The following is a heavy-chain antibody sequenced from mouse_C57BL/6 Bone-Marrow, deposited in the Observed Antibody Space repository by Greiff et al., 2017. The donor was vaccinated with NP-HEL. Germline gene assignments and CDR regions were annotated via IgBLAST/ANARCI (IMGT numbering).Heavy chain of an antibody. CDR3: AREGGNCVNAMDY. CDR2: IYPGSGST. CDR1: GYTFTSYW. Sequence: QVQLQQPGAELVKPGASVKMSCKASGYTFTSYWITWVKQRPGQGLEWIGDIYPGSGSTNYNEKFKSKATLTVDTSSSPAYMQLSSLTSEDSAVYYCAREGGNCVNAMDYWGRGTSVTVSA. V-gene: IGHV1-55*01. J-gene: IGHJ4*01. D-gene: IGHD2-1*01.